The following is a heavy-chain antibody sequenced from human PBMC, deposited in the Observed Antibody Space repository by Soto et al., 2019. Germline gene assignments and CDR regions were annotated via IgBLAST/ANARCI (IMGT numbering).Heavy chain of an antibody. Sequence: QVQLVQSGAEVKKPGSSVKVSCKAPGGTFSSYAISWVRQAPGQGLEWMGGIIPIFGTAKYAQKFQGRVTSTADEPTGTGYMELSSLRSEDTAVYYCARSQGGSSSLDIYYYYYYGMDVWGQGTTVTVSS. V-gene: IGHV1-69*01. CDR3: ARSQGGSSSLDIYYYYYYGMDV. CDR2: IIPIFGTA. D-gene: IGHD2-15*01. CDR1: GGTFSSYA. J-gene: IGHJ6*02.